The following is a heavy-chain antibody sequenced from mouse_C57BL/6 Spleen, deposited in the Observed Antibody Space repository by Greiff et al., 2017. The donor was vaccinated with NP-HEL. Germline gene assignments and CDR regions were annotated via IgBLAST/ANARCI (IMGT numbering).Heavy chain of an antibody. V-gene: IGHV5-9-1*02. D-gene: IGHD2-4*01. CDR3: TRVAIYYDYERDAMDY. Sequence: DVQLQESGEGLVKPGGSLKLSCAASGFTFSSYAMSWVRQTPEKRLEWVAYISSGGDYIYYADTVKGRFTISRDNARNTLYLQMSSLKSEDTAMYYCTRVAIYYDYERDAMDYWGQGTSVTVSS. CDR1: GFTFSSYA. J-gene: IGHJ4*01. CDR2: ISSGGDYI.